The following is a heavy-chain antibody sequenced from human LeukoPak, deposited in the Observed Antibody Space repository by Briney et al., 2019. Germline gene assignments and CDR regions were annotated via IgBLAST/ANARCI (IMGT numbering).Heavy chain of an antibody. J-gene: IGHJ4*02. CDR3: ARDIPQLVFFDY. CDR2: IYHSGST. D-gene: IGHD6-13*01. CDR1: GYSISSGYY. V-gene: IGHV4-38-2*02. Sequence: SETLSLTCTVSGYSISSGYYWGWIRQPPGKGLEWIGSIYHSGSTYYNPSLKSRVTISVDTSKNQFSLKLSSVTAADTAVYYCARDIPQLVFFDYWGQGTLVTVSS.